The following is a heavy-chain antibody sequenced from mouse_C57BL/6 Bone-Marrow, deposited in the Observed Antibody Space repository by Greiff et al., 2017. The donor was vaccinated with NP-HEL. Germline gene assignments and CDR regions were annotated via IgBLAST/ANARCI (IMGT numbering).Heavy chain of an antibody. V-gene: IGHV1-52*01. CDR1: GYTFTSYW. J-gene: IGHJ4*01. CDR2: IDPSDSET. D-gene: IGHD2-3*01. CDR3: ARGGYYRNYYAMDY. Sequence: VQLQQPGAELVRPGSSVKLSCKASGYTFTSYWMHWVKQRPIQGLEWIGNIDPSDSETHYNQKFKDKATLTVDKSSSTAYMQLSSLTSEDSAVYYCARGGYYRNYYAMDYWGQGTSVTVSS.